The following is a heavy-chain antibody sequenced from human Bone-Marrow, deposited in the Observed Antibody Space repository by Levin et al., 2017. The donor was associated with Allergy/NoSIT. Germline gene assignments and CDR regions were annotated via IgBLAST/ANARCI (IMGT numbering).Heavy chain of an antibody. CDR1: GFSLSTPGVG. J-gene: IGHJ3*01. V-gene: IGHV2-5*02. Sequence: SGPTLVKPPQTLTLTCTFSGFSLSTPGVGLDWIRQPPGKALEWLGLIYWDDNKRYSPSLKTRLTISQDNSKNQVVLTMTNMDPVDKATYYWARDVGTDALDVWGQGILVAVSS. CDR2: IYWDDNK. D-gene: IGHD3-10*01. CDR3: ARDVGTDALDV.